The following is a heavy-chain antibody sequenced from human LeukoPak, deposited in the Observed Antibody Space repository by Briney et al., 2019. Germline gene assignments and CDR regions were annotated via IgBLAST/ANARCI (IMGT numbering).Heavy chain of an antibody. D-gene: IGHD6-19*01. CDR2: IYYSGST. CDR3: ARGSGWFLH. CDR1: DGSISNYY. J-gene: IGHJ4*02. Sequence: SETLSLTCTVPDGSISNYYWSWIRQPPGKGLEWIGFIYYSGSTNYNPSLKSRVTMSVDTSKNQFSLKLSSVTAADTAVYCCARGSGWFLHWGQGTLVTVSS. V-gene: IGHV4-59*01.